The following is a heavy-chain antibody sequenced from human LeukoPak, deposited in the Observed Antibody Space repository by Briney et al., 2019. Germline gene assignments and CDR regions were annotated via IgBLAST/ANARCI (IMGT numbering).Heavy chain of an antibody. CDR2: IIPIFGTA. J-gene: IGHJ5*02. Sequence: SVKVSCKASGGTFSSYAISWVRQAPGQGLEWMGGIIPIFGTANYAQKFQGRVTITADESTSTAYMELSSLRTEDTAIYYCTIDKGPPNHYDSRGPSDHWGQGTVVTVSS. CDR3: TIDKGPPNHYDSRGPSDH. V-gene: IGHV1-69*13. D-gene: IGHD3-22*01. CDR1: GGTFSSYA.